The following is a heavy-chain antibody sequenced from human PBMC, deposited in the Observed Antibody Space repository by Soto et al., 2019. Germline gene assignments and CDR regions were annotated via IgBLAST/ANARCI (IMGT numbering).Heavy chain of an antibody. Sequence: SETLSFTCTVSGGSISSYYWSWIRQPPGKGLEWIGYIYYSGSTNYNPSLKSRVTISVDTSKNQFSLKLGSVTAADTAVYYCARHPPHFRYGYFDYWGQGTLVTVSS. J-gene: IGHJ4*02. D-gene: IGHD1-20*01. CDR2: IYYSGST. CDR3: ARHPPHFRYGYFDY. CDR1: GGSISSYY. V-gene: IGHV4-59*08.